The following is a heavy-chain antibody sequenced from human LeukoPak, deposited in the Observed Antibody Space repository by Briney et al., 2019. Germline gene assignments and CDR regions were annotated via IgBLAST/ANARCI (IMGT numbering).Heavy chain of an antibody. Sequence: ASVKVSCKASGYTFTGYYMHWVRQAPGQGLEWMGWINPNSGGTNYAQKFQGRVTVTRDTSISTAYMELSRLRSDDTAVYYCARTWGYCSSTSCRDAFDIWGQGTMVTVSS. J-gene: IGHJ3*02. D-gene: IGHD2-2*01. V-gene: IGHV1-2*02. CDR3: ARTWGYCSSTSCRDAFDI. CDR1: GYTFTGYY. CDR2: INPNSGGT.